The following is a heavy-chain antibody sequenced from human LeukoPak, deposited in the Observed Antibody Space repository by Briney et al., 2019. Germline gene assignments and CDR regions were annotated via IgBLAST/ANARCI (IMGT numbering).Heavy chain of an antibody. CDR1: GGSISNGDYY. D-gene: IGHD5-12*01. CDR3: ASGGALVATLAY. Sequence: PSQTLSRTCTVSGGSISNGDYYWSWIRQHPGKGLEWIGYIYYGGNTYYNPSLESRVTISLDTSKNKFSLKLSSVTAADTAVYYCASGGALVATLAYWGQGILVTVSS. V-gene: IGHV4-31*03. CDR2: IYYGGNT. J-gene: IGHJ4*02.